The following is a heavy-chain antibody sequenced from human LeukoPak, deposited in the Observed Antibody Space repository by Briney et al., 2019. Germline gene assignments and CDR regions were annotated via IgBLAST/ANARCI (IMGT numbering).Heavy chain of an antibody. Sequence: PSETLSLTCAVYGGSLSGYYWSWIRQPPGKGLEWIGEINHSGSTNCNPSLKSRVTISVDTSKNQFSLKLSSVTAADTAVYYCARVTGRLGELPLKPLYWFDPWGQGTLVTVSS. D-gene: IGHD3-16*02. V-gene: IGHV4-34*01. CDR1: GGSLSGYY. CDR3: ARVTGRLGELPLKPLYWFDP. J-gene: IGHJ5*02. CDR2: INHSGST.